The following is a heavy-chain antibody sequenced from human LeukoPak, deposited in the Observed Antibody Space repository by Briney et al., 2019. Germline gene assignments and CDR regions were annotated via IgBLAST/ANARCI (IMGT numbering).Heavy chain of an antibody. CDR3: ARRRASGRTYGMDV. D-gene: IGHD1-1*01. CDR1: GYTFTGYY. CDR2: INPNSGGT. J-gene: IGHJ6*02. V-gene: IGHV1-2*02. Sequence: ASVKVSCKASGYTFTGYYMHWVRQAPGQGLEWMGWINPNSGGTNYAQKFQGRVTMTRDASISTAYMELSRLRSDDTAVYYCARRRASGRTYGMDVWGQGTTVTVSS.